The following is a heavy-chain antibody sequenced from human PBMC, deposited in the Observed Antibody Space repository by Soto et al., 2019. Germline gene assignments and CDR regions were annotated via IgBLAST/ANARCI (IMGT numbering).Heavy chain of an antibody. CDR2: ISGSGGST. CDR1: GFTYSSYA. V-gene: IGHV3-23*01. D-gene: IGHD3-22*01. CDR3: AKDAPTYYYDSSGYYKYSGFDY. J-gene: IGHJ4*02. Sequence: GGSLSLSGAAPGFTYSSYATRWFRQAPGKRLEWVSAISGSGGSTYYADSVKGRFTISRTNSKNTLYLQMNSLRAEDTAVYYCAKDAPTYYYDSSGYYKYSGFDYWGQGTLVTVSS.